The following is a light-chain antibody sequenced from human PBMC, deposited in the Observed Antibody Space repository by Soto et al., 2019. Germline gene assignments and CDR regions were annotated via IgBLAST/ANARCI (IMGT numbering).Light chain of an antibody. CDR1: SSDVGGYNF. V-gene: IGLV2-8*01. Sequence: QSVLTQPPSASGSPGQSVTISCTGTSSDVGGYNFVSWYQQYPGKAPKLMIYDVSKRPSGVPDRFSGSKSGNTASLTVSGLQAEDEADYYCSSYAGSNNKNYVFGTGTKVTVL. J-gene: IGLJ1*01. CDR2: DVS. CDR3: SSYAGSNNKNYV.